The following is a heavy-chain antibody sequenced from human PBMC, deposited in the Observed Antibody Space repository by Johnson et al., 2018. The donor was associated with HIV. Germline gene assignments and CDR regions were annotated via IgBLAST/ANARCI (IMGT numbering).Heavy chain of an antibody. CDR1: GLTFSSYD. CDR3: ASSRSDHDAFDI. Sequence: VQLVESGGGLVKPGGSLRLSCAASGLTFSSYDMHWVRQATGKGLEWVSAIGTAGDTYYPGSVKGRFTISRENAKNSLYLQMNSLRAEDTAVYYCASSRSDHDAFDIWGQGTMVTVSS. J-gene: IGHJ3*02. CDR2: IGTAGDT. V-gene: IGHV3-13*01.